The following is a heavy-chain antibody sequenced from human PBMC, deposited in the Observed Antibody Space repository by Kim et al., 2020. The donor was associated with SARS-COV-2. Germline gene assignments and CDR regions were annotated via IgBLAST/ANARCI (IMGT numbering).Heavy chain of an antibody. CDR2: ISAYNGNT. J-gene: IGHJ5*02. CDR3: ARTENYYDSSGSSDNWFDP. CDR1: GYTFTSYG. V-gene: IGHV1-18*01. D-gene: IGHD3-22*01. Sequence: ASVKVSCKASGYTFTSYGISWVRQAPGQGLEWMGWISAYNGNTNYAQKLQGRVTMTTDTSTSTAYMELRSLRSDDTAVYYCARTENYYDSSGSSDNWFDPWGQGTLVTVSS.